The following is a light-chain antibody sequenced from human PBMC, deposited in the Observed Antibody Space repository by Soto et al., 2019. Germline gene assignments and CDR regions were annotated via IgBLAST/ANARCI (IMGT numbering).Light chain of an antibody. V-gene: IGKV3-15*01. CDR1: QSVSSS. Sequence: EIVLTQSPATLSVSPGERATLSCRASQSVSSSLAWYQQIPDQAPRLLIYHASARATGIPARFSGSGSGTEFTLTISSLQSEDFAVYYCQQYENWPRTFGQGTKVEI. CDR3: QQYENWPRT. CDR2: HAS. J-gene: IGKJ1*01.